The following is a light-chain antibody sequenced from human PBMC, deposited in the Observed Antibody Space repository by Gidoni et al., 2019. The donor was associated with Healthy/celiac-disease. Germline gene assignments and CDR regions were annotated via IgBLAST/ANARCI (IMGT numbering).Light chain of an antibody. Sequence: IQMTQSPSSLSASVGDRVTITCRASQGIRNELGWYQQKPGKAPKRLIYAASSLQSGVPSRFIGSGSGTEFTLTISSLQPEDFATYYCLQHNSYPWTFGQGTKVEIK. CDR2: AAS. V-gene: IGKV1-17*01. J-gene: IGKJ1*01. CDR1: QGIRNE. CDR3: LQHNSYPWT.